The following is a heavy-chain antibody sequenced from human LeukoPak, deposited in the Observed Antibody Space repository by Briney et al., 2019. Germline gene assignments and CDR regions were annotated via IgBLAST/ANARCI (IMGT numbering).Heavy chain of an antibody. Sequence: GASVKVSCKASGYTFTGYYMHWVRQAPGQGLEWMGWIDPNSGGTNYAQKFQGRVTMTRDTSISTAYMELSRLRSDDTAVYYCARGWYCSSTSCYDPWFDPWGQGTLVTVSS. D-gene: IGHD2-2*01. J-gene: IGHJ5*02. CDR1: GYTFTGYY. CDR2: IDPNSGGT. V-gene: IGHV1-2*02. CDR3: ARGWYCSSTSCYDPWFDP.